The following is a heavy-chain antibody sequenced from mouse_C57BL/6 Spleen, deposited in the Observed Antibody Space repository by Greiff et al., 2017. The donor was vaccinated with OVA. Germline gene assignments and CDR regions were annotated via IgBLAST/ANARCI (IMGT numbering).Heavy chain of an antibody. CDR3: ARDYDYAMDY. Sequence: VQLQQSGPVLVKPGASVKMSCKASGYTFTDYYMNWVKQSHGKSLEWIGVINPYNGGTSYNQKFKGKATLTVDKSSSTAYMELNSLTSEDSAVYYCARDYDYAMDYWGQGTSVTVSS. V-gene: IGHV1-19*01. J-gene: IGHJ4*01. CDR1: GYTFTDYY. D-gene: IGHD2-4*01. CDR2: INPYNGGT.